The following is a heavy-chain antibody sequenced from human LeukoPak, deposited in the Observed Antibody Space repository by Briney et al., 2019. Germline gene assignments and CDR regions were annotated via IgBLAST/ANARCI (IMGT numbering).Heavy chain of an antibody. J-gene: IGHJ4*02. V-gene: IGHV3-7*01. CDR2: IKQDGSDE. D-gene: IGHD1-1*01. CDR3: TRSTAGLDY. CDR1: RFSFSTYW. Sequence: GGSLRLSCAASRFSFSTYWMSWVRQAPGKGLEWLANIKQDGSDEYYVDSVKGRFTISRDNAKNSLYLQMNSLRAEDTAVYFCTRSTAGLDYWGQGTLVTVSS.